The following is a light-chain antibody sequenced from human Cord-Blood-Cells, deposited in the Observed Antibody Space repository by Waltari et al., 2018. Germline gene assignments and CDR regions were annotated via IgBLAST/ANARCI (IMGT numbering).Light chain of an antibody. CDR3: QQRSNWPT. CDR2: DAS. J-gene: IGKJ4*01. V-gene: IGKV3-11*01. Sequence: DIVLTQSPATLSLSPGESATLSCRARQSVSSYLAWYQQKPGQAPRLLIYDASNRATGSPARCSGSGSGTDFTLTISSLEPEDFAVDYCQQRSNWPTVGGGTKVEIK. CDR1: QSVSSY.